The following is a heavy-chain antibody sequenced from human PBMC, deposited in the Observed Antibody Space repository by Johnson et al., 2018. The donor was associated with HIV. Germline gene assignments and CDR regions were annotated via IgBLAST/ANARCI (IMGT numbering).Heavy chain of an antibody. CDR1: GFSFDEYD. CDR2: INWNGGSS. CDR3: ARDVTKDAFDI. Sequence: VQLVESGGGVARPGGSLRLSCEASGFSFDEYDMSWVRQAPGKGLEWVSGINWNGGSSGYADSVKGRFSISIDNGKNSLYLQMNSLRAEDTAVYYCARDVTKDAFDIWGQGTMVTVSS. V-gene: IGHV3-20*04. J-gene: IGHJ3*02. D-gene: IGHD4-17*01.